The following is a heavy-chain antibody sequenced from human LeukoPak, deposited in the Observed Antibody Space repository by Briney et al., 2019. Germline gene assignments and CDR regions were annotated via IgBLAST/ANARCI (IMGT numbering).Heavy chain of an antibody. J-gene: IGHJ4*02. V-gene: IGHV4-34*01. CDR2: INHSGST. CDR3: ARRGKSYGPMFDY. Sequence: PSETLSLTCAVYGGSFSGYYWSWIRQPPGKGLEWIGEINHSGSTNYNPSLKSRVTISVDTSKNQFSLKLSSVTAADTAVYYCARRGKSYGPMFDYWGQGTLVTVSS. CDR1: GGSFSGYY. D-gene: IGHD5-18*01.